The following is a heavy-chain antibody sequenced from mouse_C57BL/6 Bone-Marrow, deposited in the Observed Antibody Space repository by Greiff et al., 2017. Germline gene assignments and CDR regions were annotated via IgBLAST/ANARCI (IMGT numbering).Heavy chain of an antibody. D-gene: IGHD4-1*01. CDR2: ISNLAYSI. J-gene: IGHJ4*01. Sequence: EVKLVESGGGLVQPGGSLKLSCAASGFTFSDYGMAWVRQAPRKWPEWVAFISNLAYSIYYADTVTGRFTIARENAKNTLYLEMSSLRSEDTAMYYCARHRTGYYAMDYWGQGTSVTVSS. CDR1: GFTFSDYG. V-gene: IGHV5-15*01. CDR3: ARHRTGYYAMDY.